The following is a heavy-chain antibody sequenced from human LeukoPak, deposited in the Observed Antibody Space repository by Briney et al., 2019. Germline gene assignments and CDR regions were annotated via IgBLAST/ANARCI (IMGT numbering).Heavy chain of an antibody. CDR3: ARGTRLSRGDAFDI. CDR2: IYTSGST. Sequence: SETLSLTCTVSGGSISSGSYYWSWIRQPAGKGLEWIGRIYTSGSTNYNPSLKSRVTISVGTSKNQFSLKLSSVTAADTAVYYCARGTRLSRGDAFDIWGQGTMVTVSS. D-gene: IGHD1/OR15-1a*01. J-gene: IGHJ3*02. V-gene: IGHV4-61*02. CDR1: GGSISSGSYY.